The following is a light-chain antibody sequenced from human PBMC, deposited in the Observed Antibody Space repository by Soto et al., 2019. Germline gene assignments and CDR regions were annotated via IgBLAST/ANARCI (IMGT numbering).Light chain of an antibody. Sequence: QSVLTQPPSVSGAPGERVTISCTGSSSDIGAGYRVRWYQQVPGTAPKLLIYDNSNRPSGVPDRFSGSKSGTSASLAITGLLAEDEADYYCQSYDSSLSGGVFGGGTKVTVL. J-gene: IGLJ3*02. CDR1: SSDIGAGYR. CDR2: DNS. CDR3: QSYDSSLSGGV. V-gene: IGLV1-40*01.